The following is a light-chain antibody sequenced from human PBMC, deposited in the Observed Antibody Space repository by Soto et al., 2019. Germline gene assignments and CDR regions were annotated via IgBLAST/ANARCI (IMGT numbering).Light chain of an antibody. CDR1: SSGVGGYNY. CDR2: EVS. Sequence: QSVLTQPASVSGSPGQSITISCTGTSSGVGGYNYVSWYQQHPGKAPKLMIYEVSNRPSGVSNRFSGSKSGNTASLTISGLQAEDEADYYCNSYTSSSTHVVFGGGTKVTVL. V-gene: IGLV2-14*01. J-gene: IGLJ2*01. CDR3: NSYTSSSTHVV.